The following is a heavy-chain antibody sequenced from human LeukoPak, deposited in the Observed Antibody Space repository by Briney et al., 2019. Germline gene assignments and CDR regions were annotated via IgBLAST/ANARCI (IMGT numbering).Heavy chain of an antibody. J-gene: IGHJ4*02. V-gene: IGHV4-59*01. D-gene: IGHD3-16*02. CDR1: GGSISSYY. Sequence: SETLSLTCTVSGGSISSYYWSWIRQPPGKGLEWIGYIYYSGSTNYNPSLNSRVTISVETSKNQFSLKLSSVTAADTAVYYCASVTIGGVIVDYWGQGTLVTVSS. CDR3: ASVTIGGVIVDY. CDR2: IYYSGST.